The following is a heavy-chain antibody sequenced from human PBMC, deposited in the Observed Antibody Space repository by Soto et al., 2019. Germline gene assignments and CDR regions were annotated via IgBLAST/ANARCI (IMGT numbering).Heavy chain of an antibody. V-gene: IGHV1-8*01. CDR1: GYTFTSYD. CDR3: SRESDSGYDLGY. D-gene: IGHD5-12*01. Sequence: QVQLVQSGAEVKKPGASVKVSCKASGYTFTSYDINWVRQATGQGLEWMGWMNPNSGNTGYAQKFQGRVTMTRNTSISTAYMELSSLRAEDTAVYYCSRESDSGYDLGYWGQGTLVTFSS. J-gene: IGHJ4*02. CDR2: MNPNSGNT.